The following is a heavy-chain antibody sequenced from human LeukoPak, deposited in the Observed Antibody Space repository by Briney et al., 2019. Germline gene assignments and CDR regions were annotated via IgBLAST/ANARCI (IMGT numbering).Heavy chain of an antibody. J-gene: IGHJ6*02. V-gene: IGHV1-8*01. D-gene: IGHD3-10*01. Sequence: ASVKVSCKASGYTFTSYDINWVRQATGQGLEWMGWMNPNSGSTGYAQKFQGRVTMTRDTSISTAYMELSSLRSEDTAVYYCAITMVRGVIRVCGMDVWGQGTTVTVSS. CDR1: GYTFTSYD. CDR3: AITMVRGVIRVCGMDV. CDR2: MNPNSGST.